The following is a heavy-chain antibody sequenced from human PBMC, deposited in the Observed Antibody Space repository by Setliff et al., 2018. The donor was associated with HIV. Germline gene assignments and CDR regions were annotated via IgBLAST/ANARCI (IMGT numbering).Heavy chain of an antibody. J-gene: IGHJ4*02. CDR2: INTETGNP. D-gene: IGHD1-26*01. Sequence: ASVKVSCKASGYTLTTFGISWVRQVPGQGLEWMGWINTETGNPMYAQGFKGRFVFSLDTSVSTAYLQISTLKTEDTAIYYCARVGSYWSTFDYWGQGALVTVS. V-gene: IGHV7-4-1*02. CDR1: GYTLTTFG. CDR3: ARVGSYWSTFDY.